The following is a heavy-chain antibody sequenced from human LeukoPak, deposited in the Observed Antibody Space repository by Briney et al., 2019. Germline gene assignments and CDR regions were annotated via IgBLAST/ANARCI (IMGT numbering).Heavy chain of an antibody. D-gene: IGHD3-22*01. J-gene: IGHJ6*03. CDR1: GYTFTSYY. CDR2: INPSGGST. V-gene: IGHV1-46*03. CDR3: AAHRSGYSPFYYYMDV. Sequence: GASVKVSCKASGYTFTSYYMHWVRQAPGQGLEWMGIINPSGGSTSYAQKFQGRVTMTRDTSTSTVYMELSSLRSEDTAVYYCAAHRSGYSPFYYYMDVWGKGTRSPSP.